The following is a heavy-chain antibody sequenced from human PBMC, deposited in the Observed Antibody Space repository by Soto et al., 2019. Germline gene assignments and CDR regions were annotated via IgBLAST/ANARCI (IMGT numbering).Heavy chain of an antibody. CDR3: ARSVKDSSSPNYYYYYGMDV. Sequence: SETLCLTCTVSGGSISSGGYYWSWIRQHPGKGLEGIGYIYYSGSTYYNPSLKSRVTISVDTSKNQFSLKLSSVTAADTAVYYCARSVKDSSSPNYYYYYGMDVWGQGTTVTVSS. CDR2: IYYSGST. J-gene: IGHJ6*02. V-gene: IGHV4-31*03. D-gene: IGHD6-6*01. CDR1: GGSISSGGYY.